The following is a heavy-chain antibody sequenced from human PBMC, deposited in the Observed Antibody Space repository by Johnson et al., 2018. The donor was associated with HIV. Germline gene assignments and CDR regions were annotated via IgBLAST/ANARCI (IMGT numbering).Heavy chain of an antibody. CDR3: ARDPSSQYSRLTGDFGAFDI. CDR1: GFTFDDYA. Sequence: VQLVESGGGLVQPGRSLRLSCAASGFTFDDYAMHWVRQAPGKGLEWVSGISWNSGSIGYADSVKGRFTISSDNAKNSLYLQMNSLRAGDTALYYCARDPSSQYSRLTGDFGAFDIWGLGTMVIVSS. V-gene: IGHV3-9*01. CDR2: ISWNSGSI. D-gene: IGHD7-27*01. J-gene: IGHJ3*02.